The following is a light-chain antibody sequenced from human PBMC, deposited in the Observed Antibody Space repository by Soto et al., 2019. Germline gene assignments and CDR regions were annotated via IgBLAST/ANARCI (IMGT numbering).Light chain of an antibody. CDR1: QSVSSAY. Sequence: EIVLTQSPGTLSLSPGDWATLSCRARQSVSSAYLAWYQHKPGQPPTLLIYAASSRVTGIPDRFSGSGSGTDVTLTISRPEPEDVAVYYCQQYGSSSTWTFGQGTKVEIK. J-gene: IGKJ1*01. V-gene: IGKV3-20*01. CDR3: QQYGSSSTWT. CDR2: AAS.